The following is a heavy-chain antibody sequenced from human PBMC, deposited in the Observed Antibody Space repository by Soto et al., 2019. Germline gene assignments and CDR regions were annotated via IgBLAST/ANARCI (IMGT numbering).Heavy chain of an antibody. CDR1: GGSITSGGYY. Sequence: SETLSLTCTVSGGSITSGGYYWSWIRQYPGKGLEWVGYIYYSGSSYYNPSLKSRLTISVDTSKNQFSLKLSSVTTADTAVYYCERDGVGGMDVWGQGTTVTVSS. CDR3: ERDGVGGMDV. CDR2: IYYSGSS. D-gene: IGHD1-26*01. J-gene: IGHJ6*02. V-gene: IGHV4-31*03.